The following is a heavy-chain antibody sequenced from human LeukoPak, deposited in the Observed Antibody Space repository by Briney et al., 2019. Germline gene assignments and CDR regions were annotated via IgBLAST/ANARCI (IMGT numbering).Heavy chain of an antibody. CDR2: IWSDGSHK. D-gene: IGHD3-10*01. Sequence: GGSLRLSCEASGFTFSNFGMHWVRQATGKGLEWVGVIWSDGSHKYYDDSVKGRFIISRDNSKNTLYLQMNSLRAADTSIYFCAKDANEFGDSYFDSWGQGTLVTVSS. CDR1: GFTFSNFG. V-gene: IGHV3-33*06. CDR3: AKDANEFGDSYFDS. J-gene: IGHJ5*01.